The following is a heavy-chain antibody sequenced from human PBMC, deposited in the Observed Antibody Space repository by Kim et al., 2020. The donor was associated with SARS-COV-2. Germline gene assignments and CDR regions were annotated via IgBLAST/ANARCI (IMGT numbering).Heavy chain of an antibody. CDR1: GFTFSGYA. CDR2: ISDGGTGT. J-gene: IGHJ4*02. Sequence: GGSLRLSCAASGFTFSGYAMSWVRQAPGKGLEWVSLISDGGTGTYYADSVKGRFTISRDNSKNTLYLQMNSLRAEDTAVYYCSKGLRVNWGFSDSWGQGTLVTVSS. V-gene: IGHV3-23*01. CDR3: SKGLRVNWGFSDS. D-gene: IGHD7-27*01.